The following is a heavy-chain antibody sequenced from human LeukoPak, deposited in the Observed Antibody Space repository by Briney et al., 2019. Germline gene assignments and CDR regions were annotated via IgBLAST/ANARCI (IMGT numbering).Heavy chain of an antibody. CDR1: GGSFSGYY. CDR3: ARLTHSTFDY. J-gene: IGHJ4*02. D-gene: IGHD2/OR15-2a*01. CDR2: INHSGST. Sequence: PSETLSLTCAVYGGSFSGYYWSWIRQPPGKGLEWIGEINHSGSTNFNPSLKSRVTISVDASKNQFSLKLSSVTAADTAVYYCARLTHSTFDYWGQGTLVTVSS. V-gene: IGHV4-34*01.